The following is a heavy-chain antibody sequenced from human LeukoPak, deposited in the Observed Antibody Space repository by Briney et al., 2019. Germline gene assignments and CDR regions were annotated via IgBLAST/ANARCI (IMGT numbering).Heavy chain of an antibody. CDR2: IKSKTDGGTT. Sequence: AGGSLRLSCAASGFTFSNAWMSWVRQAPGKGLEWVGRIKSKTDGGTTDYAAPVKGRFTISRDDSKNTLYLQMNSLKTEDTAVYYCTTIFLVVDSDYAFDIWGQGTVVTVSS. J-gene: IGHJ3*02. D-gene: IGHD3-22*01. V-gene: IGHV3-15*01. CDR3: TTIFLVVDSDYAFDI. CDR1: GFTFSNAW.